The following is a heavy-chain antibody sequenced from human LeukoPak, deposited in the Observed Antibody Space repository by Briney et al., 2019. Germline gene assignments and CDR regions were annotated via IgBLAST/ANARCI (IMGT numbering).Heavy chain of an antibody. D-gene: IGHD6-19*01. CDR2: ISTSGTTI. J-gene: IGHJ6*02. Sequence: GGSLRLSCAASGFSLSTNEMNWVRQAPGKGLEWVSYISTSGTTIYYADSVKGRFTISRDKAKHSLFLQMNSLRVEHTAVYHCARPQWTCKGYYGMDVWGQGTTVTVSS. CDR3: ARPQWTCKGYYGMDV. V-gene: IGHV3-48*03. CDR1: GFSLSTNE.